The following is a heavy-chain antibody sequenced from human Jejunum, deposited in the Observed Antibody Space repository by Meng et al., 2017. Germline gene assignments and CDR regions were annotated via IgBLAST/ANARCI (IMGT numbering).Heavy chain of an antibody. D-gene: IGHD2/OR15-2a*01. J-gene: IGHJ5*02. V-gene: IGHV1-2*02. CDR1: GYTFTVHY. CDR2: INPNSGST. Sequence: ASVKVSCKASGYTFTVHYIYWVRQAPGQGLEWMGWINPNSGSTNYAQKFQGRVTMTRDTSITTAYMELSSLRPDDTAVYYCARDSFLLSWGQGTLVTVSS. CDR3: ARDSFLLS.